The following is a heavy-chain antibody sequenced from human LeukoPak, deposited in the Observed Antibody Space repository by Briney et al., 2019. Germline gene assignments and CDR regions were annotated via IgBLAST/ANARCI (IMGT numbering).Heavy chain of an antibody. CDR1: GFTFSSYA. V-gene: IGHV3-64*01. CDR2: ISSNGGST. Sequence: GGSLRLSCAASGFTFSSYAMHWVRQAPGKGLEYVSAISSNGGSTYYANSVKGRFTISRDNSKNTLYLQMGSLRAEDMAVYYCARSPRLGPFDYWGQGTLVTVSS. CDR3: ARSPRLGPFDY. J-gene: IGHJ4*02. D-gene: IGHD3-9*01.